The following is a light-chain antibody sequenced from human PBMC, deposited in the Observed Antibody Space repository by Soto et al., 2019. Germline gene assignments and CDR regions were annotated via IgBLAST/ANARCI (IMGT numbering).Light chain of an antibody. Sequence: QSVLTQPPSVSGAPGQRVTFSCTGSTSNIGAGYVVHWYQQLPGTSPKLLIFGNSNRPSGVPDRFSASRSGSSASLAITGLQAEDEADYYCQSYDSSLSGSYVFGSGTKVTVL. V-gene: IGLV1-40*01. CDR1: TSNIGAGYV. CDR2: GNS. J-gene: IGLJ1*01. CDR3: QSYDSSLSGSYV.